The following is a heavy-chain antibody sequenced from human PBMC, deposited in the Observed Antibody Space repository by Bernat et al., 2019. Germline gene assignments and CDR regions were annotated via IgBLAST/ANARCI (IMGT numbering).Heavy chain of an antibody. Sequence: QLQLQESGPGLVKPSETLSLTCTVSGGSISSSSYYWGWIRQPPGKGLEWIGSIYYSGTTYYNPSLKSRVTISVDTSKNQFSLKLSSVTAADTAVYYCARVGDCSGGSCYEFDYWGQGTLVTVSS. CDR1: GGSISSSSYY. V-gene: IGHV4-39*07. J-gene: IGHJ4*02. D-gene: IGHD2-15*01. CDR2: IYYSGTT. CDR3: ARVGDCSGGSCYEFDY.